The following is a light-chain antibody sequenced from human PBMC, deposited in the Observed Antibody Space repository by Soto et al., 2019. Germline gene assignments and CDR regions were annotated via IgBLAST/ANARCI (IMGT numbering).Light chain of an antibody. CDR1: HSVSSSY. Sequence: EIVMTQSPATLSVSPGERATLSCRASHSVSSSYLAWYQQKPGQAPRLLIYGASSRATGIPDRFSGSGSGTDFTLTISRLEPEDFAVYYCQQYGSSPTWTFGQGTKVDI. V-gene: IGKV3-20*01. J-gene: IGKJ1*01. CDR3: QQYGSSPTWT. CDR2: GAS.